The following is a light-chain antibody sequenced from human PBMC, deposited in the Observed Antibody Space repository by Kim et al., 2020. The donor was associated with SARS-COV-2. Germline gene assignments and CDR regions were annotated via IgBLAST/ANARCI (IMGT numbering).Light chain of an antibody. CDR3: CSYAGTYILV. CDR1: SSDVGGYNY. CDR2: DVS. J-gene: IGLJ3*02. Sequence: QSALTQPRSVSGSPGQSVTISCIGTSSDVGGYNYVSWYQQHPGKVPKLMIYDVSKRPSGVPDRFSGSKSGNTASLTISGLQAEDEADYYCCSYAGTYILVFGGGTKVTVL. V-gene: IGLV2-11*01.